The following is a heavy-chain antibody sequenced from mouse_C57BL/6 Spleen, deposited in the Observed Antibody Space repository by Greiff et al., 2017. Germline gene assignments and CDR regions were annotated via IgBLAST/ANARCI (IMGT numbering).Heavy chain of an antibody. CDR2: IDPETGGT. Sequence: QVQLQQSGAELVRPGASVTLSCKASGYTFTDYEMHWVKQTPVHGLEWIGAIDPETGGTAYNQKFKGKAILTADKSSSTAYMELRSLTSEDSAVYYCTRDGYYRTWFAYWGQGTLVTVSA. D-gene: IGHD2-3*01. V-gene: IGHV1-15*01. J-gene: IGHJ3*01. CDR3: TRDGYYRTWFAY. CDR1: GYTFTDYE.